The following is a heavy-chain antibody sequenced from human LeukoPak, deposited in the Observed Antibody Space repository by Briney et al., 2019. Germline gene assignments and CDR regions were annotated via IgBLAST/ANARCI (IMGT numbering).Heavy chain of an antibody. Sequence: GGSLRLSCAASGFTFSSYWMHWVRQAPGKGLVWVSRINGDGSSTSYADSVKGRFTISRDNAKNTLYLQMNSLRAEDTAVYYCARDPTGYLLDVWGQGTTVTVSS. V-gene: IGHV3-74*01. CDR3: ARDPTGYLLDV. J-gene: IGHJ6*02. CDR2: INGDGSST. D-gene: IGHD3-9*01. CDR1: GFTFSSYW.